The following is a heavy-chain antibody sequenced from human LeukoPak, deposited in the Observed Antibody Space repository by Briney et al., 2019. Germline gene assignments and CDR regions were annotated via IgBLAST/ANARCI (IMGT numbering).Heavy chain of an antibody. D-gene: IGHD2-21*02. Sequence: SETLSLTCTVSGGSVSSYYWSWIRQPPGKELEWIGYIYYSGGTNYNPSLKSRVTISVDTSKNQFSLNLSSVTAADTAVYYCARDRGGDHCFDYWGQGTLVTVSS. CDR1: GGSVSSYY. CDR3: ARDRGGDHCFDY. CDR2: IYYSGGT. V-gene: IGHV4-59*02. J-gene: IGHJ4*02.